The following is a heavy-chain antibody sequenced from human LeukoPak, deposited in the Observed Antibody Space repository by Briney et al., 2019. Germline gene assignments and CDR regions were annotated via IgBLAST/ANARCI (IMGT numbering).Heavy chain of an antibody. CDR2: ISYDGSNK. J-gene: IGHJ4*02. Sequence: PGGSLRLSCAASGFTFSSYAMHWVRQAPGKGLEWVAVISYDGSNKYYADSVKGRFTISRDNSKNTLYLQMNSLRDEDTAVYYCASSGSLRFDFWGQGNLATVSS. V-gene: IGHV3-30-3*01. D-gene: IGHD1-26*01. CDR1: GFTFSSYA. CDR3: ASSGSLRFDF.